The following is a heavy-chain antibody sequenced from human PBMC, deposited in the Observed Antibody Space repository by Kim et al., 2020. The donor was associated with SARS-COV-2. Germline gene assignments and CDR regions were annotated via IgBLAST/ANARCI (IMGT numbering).Heavy chain of an antibody. CDR1: GGSFSGYY. J-gene: IGHJ4*02. CDR2: INHSGST. Sequence: SETLSLTCAVYGGSFSGYYWSWIRQPPGKGLEWIGEINHSGSTNYNPSLKSRVTISVDTSKNQFSLKLSSVTAADTAVYYCARKGPAVDFVLGIPVVDYWGQGTLVTVSS. V-gene: IGHV4-34*01. CDR3: ARKGPAVDFVLGIPVVDY. D-gene: IGHD7-27*01.